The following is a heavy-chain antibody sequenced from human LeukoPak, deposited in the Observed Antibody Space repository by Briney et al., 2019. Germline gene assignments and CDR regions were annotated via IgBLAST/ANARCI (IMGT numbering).Heavy chain of an antibody. CDR3: AKGQVASATQVRFDP. Sequence: GGSLRLSCAASGFSFSSYAMTWVRQAPGEGLEWVSTISGSGDTSFYAESVKGQFTISRDNSKNTLNLQMNSLRREDTALYYCAKGQVASATQVRFDPWGQGTLVTVSS. CDR1: GFSFSSYA. V-gene: IGHV3-23*01. J-gene: IGHJ5*02. CDR2: ISGSGDTS. D-gene: IGHD5-24*01.